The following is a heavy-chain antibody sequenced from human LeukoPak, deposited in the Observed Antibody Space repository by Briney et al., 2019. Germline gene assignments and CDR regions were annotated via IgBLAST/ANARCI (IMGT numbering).Heavy chain of an antibody. D-gene: IGHD6-13*01. CDR2: IYPVDSDT. V-gene: IGHV5-51*01. CDR3: ARLSLIAAAGPGYFDY. Sequence: GESLETSWKCSGYSFTSYWIGLVRQMPGKGVGWVGIIYPVDSDTRYSPSFQGQVTISADKSISTAYLQWSSLKASDTAMYYCARLSLIAAAGPGYFDYWGQGTLVTVSS. CDR1: GYSFTSYW. J-gene: IGHJ4*02.